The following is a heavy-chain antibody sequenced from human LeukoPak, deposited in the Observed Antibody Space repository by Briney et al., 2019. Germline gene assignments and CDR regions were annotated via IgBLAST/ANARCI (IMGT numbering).Heavy chain of an antibody. V-gene: IGHV4-59*01. Sequence: SETLSLTCTVSGASISTYSWNWIRQAPGRGLEWIGYMSYRGSTNFNPSLRGRGTMLLDTSKKQFSLELTSVTAEDTAVYYCARSDSTDFKGFDPWGQGTLVTVSS. J-gene: IGHJ5*02. CDR3: ARSDSTDFKGFDP. D-gene: IGHD3/OR15-3a*01. CDR2: MSYRGST. CDR1: GASISTYS.